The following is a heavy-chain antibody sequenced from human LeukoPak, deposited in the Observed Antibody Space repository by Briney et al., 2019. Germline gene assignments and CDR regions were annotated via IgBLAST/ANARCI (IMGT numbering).Heavy chain of an antibody. CDR3: AKLVGATHNDY. Sequence: GGSLRLSCAASGFTFSSYAMSWVRQAPGKGLEWVSAISGSGGSTYYADSVRGRFSISRDNSKNTLYLQMNSLRAEDTAVYYCAKLVGATHNDYWGQGTLVTVSS. D-gene: IGHD1-26*01. J-gene: IGHJ4*02. CDR1: GFTFSSYA. CDR2: ISGSGGST. V-gene: IGHV3-23*01.